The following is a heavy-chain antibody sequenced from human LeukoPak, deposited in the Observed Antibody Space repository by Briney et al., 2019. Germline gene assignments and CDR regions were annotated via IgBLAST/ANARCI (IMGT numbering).Heavy chain of an antibody. CDR2: ISGSGGST. D-gene: IGHD3-9*01. Sequence: PGGSLRLSCAASGFTFSSYAMNWVRQAPGKGLEWVSAISGSGGSTYYADSVKGRFTISRDNSKNTLYPQMNRLRVEDTAVYYCARKEIQIPLRYFDYWGQGSLVTVSS. V-gene: IGHV3-23*01. CDR1: GFTFSSYA. J-gene: IGHJ4*02. CDR3: ARKEIQIPLRYFDY.